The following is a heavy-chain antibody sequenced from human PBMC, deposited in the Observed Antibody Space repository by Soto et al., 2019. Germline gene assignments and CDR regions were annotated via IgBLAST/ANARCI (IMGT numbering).Heavy chain of an antibody. J-gene: IGHJ5*02. CDR2: ISAYNGNT. V-gene: IGHV1-18*01. D-gene: IGHD3-10*01. CDR1: GYTFTSYG. Sequence: QVQLVQSGAEVKKPGASVKVSCKASGYTFTSYGISWVRQAPGQGLEWMGWISAYNGNTNYAQKLQGRVTMTTDTSTSTACMELRSLRSDDTAVYYCARDLGSVVPKGSYNWFDPWGQGTLVTVSS. CDR3: ARDLGSVVPKGSYNWFDP.